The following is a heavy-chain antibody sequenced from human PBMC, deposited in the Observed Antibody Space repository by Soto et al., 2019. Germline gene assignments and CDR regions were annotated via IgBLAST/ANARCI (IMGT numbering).Heavy chain of an antibody. V-gene: IGHV4-61*01. CDR3: AREGGVLRLSNWLDP. J-gene: IGHJ5*02. CDR1: GDSVSSDSYY. Sequence: QLQLQESGPGLVKPSETLSLTCTVSGDSVSSDSYYWSWIRQPPGKRLEWIGYISHSGSTSYNPSLQSRDSMSIDTSKNQFFLELSSVTAADTAIYYCAREGGVLRLSNWLDPWGQGTLVTVSA. CDR2: ISHSGST. D-gene: IGHD3-3*01.